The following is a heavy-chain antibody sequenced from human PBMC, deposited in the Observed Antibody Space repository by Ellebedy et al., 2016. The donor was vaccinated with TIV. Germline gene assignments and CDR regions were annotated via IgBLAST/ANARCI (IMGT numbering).Heavy chain of an antibody. Sequence: GGSLRLXXAASGFTFSSHGMYWLRQAPGKGLEWVAVISYDESHQYYADSVKGRFTISRDNSKNTVSLQMNSLRAEDTAVYYCAGGELLSLFDYWGQGTLVTVSS. D-gene: IGHD3-10*01. CDR2: ISYDESHQ. CDR1: GFTFSSHG. V-gene: IGHV3-30*03. CDR3: AGGELLSLFDY. J-gene: IGHJ4*02.